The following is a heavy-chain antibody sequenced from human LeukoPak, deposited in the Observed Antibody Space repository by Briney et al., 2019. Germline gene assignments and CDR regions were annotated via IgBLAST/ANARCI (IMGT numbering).Heavy chain of an antibody. CDR1: GFTFSSYA. CDR3: AKDLSVTTGAPVFDY. J-gene: IGHJ4*02. D-gene: IGHD4-17*01. CDR2: ISYDGSNK. V-gene: IGHV3-30-3*01. Sequence: GGSLRLSCAASGFTFSSYAMHWVRQAPGKGLEWVAVISYDGSNKYYADSVKGRFTISRDNSKNTLYLQMNSLRAEDTAVYYCAKDLSVTTGAPVFDYWGQGTLVTVSS.